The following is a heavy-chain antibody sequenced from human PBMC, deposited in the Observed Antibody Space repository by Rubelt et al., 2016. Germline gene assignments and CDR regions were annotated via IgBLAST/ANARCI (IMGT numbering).Heavy chain of an antibody. V-gene: IGHV3-33*06. J-gene: IGHJ4*02. CDR3: AKRHLYGDYSFDY. D-gene: IGHD4-17*01. Sequence: GLEWVAAIWYDGSKEYYGDSVKGRFTISRDNSRNMLYLQMNNLRAEDTAVYYCAKRHLYGDYSFDYWGQGTLVTVSS. CDR2: IWYDGSKE.